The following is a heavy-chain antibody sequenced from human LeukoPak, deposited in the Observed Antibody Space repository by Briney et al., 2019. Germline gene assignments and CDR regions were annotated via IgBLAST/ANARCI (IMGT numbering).Heavy chain of an antibody. CDR1: GDSISADNHY. J-gene: IGHJ5*02. D-gene: IGHD1-26*01. V-gene: IGHV4-39*02. Sequence: PSETLSLTCTVSGDSISADNHYWGWTRQPPGKGLEWIGNIYYSGSTHYNPSLKSRVIISIDTSNNLFSLRLSSVTAADTAVYYCARRFAHRSRWFDPWGQGTLVTVSS. CDR3: ARRFAHRSRWFDP. CDR2: IYYSGST.